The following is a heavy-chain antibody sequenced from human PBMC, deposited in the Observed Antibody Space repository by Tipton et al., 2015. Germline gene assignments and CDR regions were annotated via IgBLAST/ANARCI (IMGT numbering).Heavy chain of an antibody. CDR3: AGPRGMPAIFGLPWDYYFDY. D-gene: IGHD3-3*01. V-gene: IGHV4-34*01. Sequence: TLSLTCAVYGGSFNGYYWTWIRQPPGKGLEWIGEINHSGGTKYNPSLKSRVTMSVDTSKKQFSLKLDSVTAADTAVYYCAGPRGMPAIFGLPWDYYFDYWGQGALVTVSS. CDR1: GGSFNGYY. CDR2: INHSGGT. J-gene: IGHJ4*02.